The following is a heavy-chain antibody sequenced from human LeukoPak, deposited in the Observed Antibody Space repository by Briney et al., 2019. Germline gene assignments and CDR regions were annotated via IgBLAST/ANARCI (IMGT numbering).Heavy chain of an antibody. CDR3: ARHYPGAILLEAFDI. Sequence: SETLSLTCTVSGGSISSYYLSWIRQPPGQGLEWIGYIYYSGSANYNPSLKSRVTISVDTSKNQFSLKLGSVTPADTSVYYCARHYPGAILLEAFDIWGQGTMGTVSS. V-gene: IGHV4-59*08. CDR2: IYYSGSA. J-gene: IGHJ3*02. D-gene: IGHD3-9*01. CDR1: GGSISSYY.